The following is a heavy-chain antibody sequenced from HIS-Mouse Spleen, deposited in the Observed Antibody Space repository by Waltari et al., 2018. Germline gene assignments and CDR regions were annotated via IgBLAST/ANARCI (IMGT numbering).Heavy chain of an antibody. CDR3: ARGAPIPYSSSWYYFDY. Sequence: QVQLLQSGAEVKKPGASVKVSCKASGYTFTSLGFSWVRRAPGQGLEWMGWISAYNGNTNYAQKLQGRVTMTTDTSTSTAYMELRSLRSDDTAVYYCARGAPIPYSSSWYYFDYWGQGTLVTVSS. CDR2: ISAYNGNT. J-gene: IGHJ4*02. CDR1: GYTFTSLG. V-gene: IGHV1-18*01. D-gene: IGHD6-13*01.